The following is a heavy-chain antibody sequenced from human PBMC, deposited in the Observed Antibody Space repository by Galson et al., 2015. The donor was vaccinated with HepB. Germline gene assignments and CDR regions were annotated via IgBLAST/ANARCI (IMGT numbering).Heavy chain of an antibody. Sequence: SLRLSCAASGFTFSSYPMHWVRQAPGKGLEWVAVISYDGSNKYYADSVKGRFTISRDNSKNTLYLQMNSLRAEDTAVYYCAKDIVVVPDALTSVVLSYYYYGMDVWGQGTTVTVSS. D-gene: IGHD2-2*01. V-gene: IGHV3-30*04. CDR3: AKDIVVVPDALTSVVLSYYYYGMDV. J-gene: IGHJ6*02. CDR1: GFTFSSYP. CDR2: ISYDGSNK.